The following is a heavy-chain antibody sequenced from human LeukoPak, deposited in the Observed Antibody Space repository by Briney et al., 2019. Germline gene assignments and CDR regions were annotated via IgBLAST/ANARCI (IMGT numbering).Heavy chain of an antibody. Sequence: SETLSLTCTVSGGSISSYYWSWIRQPPGKGLEWTGYIYYSGSTYYNPSLKSRVTISVDTSKNQFSLKLSSVTAADTAVYYCARDAIAARSGDDAFDIWGQGTMVTVSS. CDR2: IYYSGST. D-gene: IGHD6-6*01. CDR1: GGSISSYY. V-gene: IGHV4-59*12. J-gene: IGHJ3*02. CDR3: ARDAIAARSGDDAFDI.